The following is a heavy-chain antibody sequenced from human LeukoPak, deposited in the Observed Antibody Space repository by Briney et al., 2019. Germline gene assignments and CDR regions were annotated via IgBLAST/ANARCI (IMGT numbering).Heavy chain of an antibody. CDR3: ATAPFGADDAFDI. J-gene: IGHJ3*02. V-gene: IGHV1-24*01. CDR2: FDPEDGET. D-gene: IGHD3-10*01. Sequence: ASVKVSCKVSGHTLTELSMHWVRQAPGKGLEWLGGFDPEDGETIYAQKFQGRVTMTEDTSTDTAYMELSSLRSEDTAVYYCATAPFGADDAFDIWGQGTMVTVSS. CDR1: GHTLTELS.